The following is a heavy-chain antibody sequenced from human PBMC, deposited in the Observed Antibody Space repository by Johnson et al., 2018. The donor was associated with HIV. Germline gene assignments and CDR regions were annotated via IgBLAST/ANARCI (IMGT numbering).Heavy chain of an antibody. CDR3: AKSSRVATTFDAFDI. J-gene: IGHJ3*02. V-gene: IGHV3-30*18. D-gene: IGHD1-26*01. Sequence: QVQLVESGGGVVQPGRSLRLSCAASGFTFSNAWMSWVRQAPGKGLEWVAVISYDGSNKFNADSVRGRFSICRDNSKNTLYLQMNSLRAEDTAVYYCAKSSRVATTFDAFDIWGQGTMVTVSS. CDR2: ISYDGSNK. CDR1: GFTFSNAW.